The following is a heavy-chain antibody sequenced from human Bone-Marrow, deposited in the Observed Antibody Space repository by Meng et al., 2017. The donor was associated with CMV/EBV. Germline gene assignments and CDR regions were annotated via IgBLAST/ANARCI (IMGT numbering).Heavy chain of an antibody. D-gene: IGHD6-13*01. V-gene: IGHV3-33*01. CDR3: ARGFGAAGTFDY. CDR1: GFTFSSYG. Sequence: SCAASGFTFSSYGMHWVRQAPGKGLEWVAVIWYDGSNKYYADSVKGRFTISRDNSKNTLYLQMNSLRAEDTAVYYCARGFGAAGTFDYWGQGTLVTVSS. J-gene: IGHJ4*02. CDR2: IWYDGSNK.